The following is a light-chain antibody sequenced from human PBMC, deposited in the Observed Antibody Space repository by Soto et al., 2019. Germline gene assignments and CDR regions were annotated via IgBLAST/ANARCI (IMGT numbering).Light chain of an antibody. Sequence: QSALAQPTSVSGSPGQSITISCTGTSSDIGAYNYVSWYQQHPGKAPILLIYEVTNRPSGVSDRFSGSKSVNTASLTISGLQAEDEANYYCNSYTTRSNRVFGTGTKVT. CDR3: NSYTTRSNRV. V-gene: IGLV2-14*01. J-gene: IGLJ1*01. CDR2: EVT. CDR1: SSDIGAYNY.